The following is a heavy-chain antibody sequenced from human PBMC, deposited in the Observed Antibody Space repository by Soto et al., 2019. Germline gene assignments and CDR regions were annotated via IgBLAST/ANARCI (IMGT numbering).Heavy chain of an antibody. CDR1: GFTFSNYA. J-gene: IGHJ5*02. Sequence: GGSLRLSCAASGFTFSNYAMHWVRQAPGKGLEWVAIVSYDGDNEYYADSVRGRFFISRDNSRNTLYLQTSSLRHEDTAVYYCAKEYYYDSSGYYPPWFDPWGQGTLVTVSS. CDR3: AKEYYYDSSGYYPPWFDP. D-gene: IGHD3-22*01. CDR2: VSYDGDNE. V-gene: IGHV3-30*18.